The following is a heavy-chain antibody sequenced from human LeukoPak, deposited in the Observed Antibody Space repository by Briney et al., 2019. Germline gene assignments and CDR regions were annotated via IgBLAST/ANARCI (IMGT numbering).Heavy chain of an antibody. CDR1: GGSISSYY. D-gene: IGHD3-22*01. CDR3: AREDSSGYHAFDI. CDR2: IHYSGST. V-gene: IGHV4-59*12. Sequence: SETLSLTCTVSGGSISSYYWSWIRQPPGKGLEWIGYIHYSGSTNYKSSLKSRVTISVDTSKNQFSLKLSSVTAADTAVYYCAREDSSGYHAFDIWGQGTMVTVSS. J-gene: IGHJ3*02.